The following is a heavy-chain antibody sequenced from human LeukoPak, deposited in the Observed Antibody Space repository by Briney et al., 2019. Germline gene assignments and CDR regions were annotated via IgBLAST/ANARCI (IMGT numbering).Heavy chain of an antibody. Sequence: PGGSLRFSCAASGFSLSSYWMHWVRQAPGKGLVWVARINSDGSSTYYADSVKGRFTIARDNAKNTLYLQMNSLRAEDTAVYYCATRDYFDYWGQGTLVTVSS. J-gene: IGHJ4*01. CDR1: GFSLSSYW. CDR3: ATRDYFDY. CDR2: INSDGSST. V-gene: IGHV3-74*01.